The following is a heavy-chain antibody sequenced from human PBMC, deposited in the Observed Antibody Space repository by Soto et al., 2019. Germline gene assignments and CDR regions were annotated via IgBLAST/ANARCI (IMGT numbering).Heavy chain of an antibody. CDR1: GYTFTSYG. CDR3: ARVQYSGYDNYFDY. J-gene: IGHJ4*02. V-gene: IGHV1-18*03. CDR2: ISAYNGNT. Sequence: ASVKVSCKASGYTFTSYGISWVRQAPGQGLERKGWISAYNGNTNYAQKKQGRVTMTTDTSTSTAYMELRSLRSDDMVVYYCARVQYSGYDNYFDYWGQGTLVTVSS. D-gene: IGHD5-12*01.